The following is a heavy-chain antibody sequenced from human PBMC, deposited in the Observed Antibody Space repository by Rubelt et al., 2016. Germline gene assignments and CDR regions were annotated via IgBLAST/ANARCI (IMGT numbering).Heavy chain of an antibody. Sequence: SMNWVRQAPGKWLEWVSSISSSSSYIYYADSVKGRFTISRDNAKNSLYLQMNSLRAEDTAVYYCARDTTMVRGTRYYYYGMDVWGQGTAVTVSS. CDR1: S. V-gene: IGHV3-21*01. D-gene: IGHD3-10*01. CDR3: ARDTTMVRGTRYYYYGMDV. CDR2: ISSSSSYI. J-gene: IGHJ6*02.